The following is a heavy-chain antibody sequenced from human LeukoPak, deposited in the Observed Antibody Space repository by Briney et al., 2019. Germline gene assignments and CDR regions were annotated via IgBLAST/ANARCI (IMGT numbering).Heavy chain of an antibody. Sequence: SETLSLTCTVSGGSLSSGDYYWSWIRQPPGTGLEWIGYIYYSGSTYYNPSLKSRVTISVDTSKNQFSLKLSSVAAADTAVYYCARDLEGGYYFDYWGQGTLVTVSS. CDR2: IYYSGST. D-gene: IGHD3-3*01. CDR1: GGSLSSGDYY. CDR3: ARDLEGGYYFDY. V-gene: IGHV4-30-4*01. J-gene: IGHJ4*02.